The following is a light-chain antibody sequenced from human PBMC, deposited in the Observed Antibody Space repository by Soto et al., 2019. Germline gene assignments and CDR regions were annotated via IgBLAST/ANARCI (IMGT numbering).Light chain of an antibody. CDR2: DVS. CDR1: QSVSSSY. CDR3: QQYGSSPT. V-gene: IGKV3-20*01. J-gene: IGKJ1*01. Sequence: EIVLTQSPGTLSLSPGERATLSCRSSQSVSSSYLAWYQQKPGQAPRLLIYDVSSRATGIPDRFSGSGSGTDYTLTISRLEPEDFAVYYCQQYGSSPTFGQGIKVEIK.